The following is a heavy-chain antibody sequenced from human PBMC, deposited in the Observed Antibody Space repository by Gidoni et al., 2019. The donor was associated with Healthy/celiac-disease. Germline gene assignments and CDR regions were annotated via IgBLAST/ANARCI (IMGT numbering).Heavy chain of an antibody. V-gene: IGHV3-23*01. Sequence: EVQLLESGGSLVQPGGSLRLSCAASGSTFSSYAMIWVRQAPGKGLEWVSAISGSGGSTYYADSVKGRFTISRDNSKNTLYLQMNSLRAEDTAVYYCAKSPSTYMTTVTTVDYWGQGTLVTVSS. D-gene: IGHD4-17*01. CDR1: GSTFSSYA. CDR3: AKSPSTYMTTVTTVDY. J-gene: IGHJ4*02. CDR2: ISGSGGST.